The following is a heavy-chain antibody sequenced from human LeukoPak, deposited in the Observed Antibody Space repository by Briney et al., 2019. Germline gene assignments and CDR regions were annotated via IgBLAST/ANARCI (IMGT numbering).Heavy chain of an antibody. J-gene: IGHJ3*01. CDR2: FYPGDSGP. Sequence: GESLKISCKVSGYSFTSYCSGWVRQMHGKGLEWMGIFYPGDSGPTYSPSFQGQVTISVDKSINTAYLQWSSLQASDTAMYYCGMSGDRVPLQDDVFDVWGQGTMVTVST. V-gene: IGHV5-51*01. CDR1: GYSFTSYC. CDR3: GMSGDRVPLQDDVFDV. D-gene: IGHD1-26*01.